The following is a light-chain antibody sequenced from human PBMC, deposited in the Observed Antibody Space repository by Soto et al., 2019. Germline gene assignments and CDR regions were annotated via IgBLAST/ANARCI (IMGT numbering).Light chain of an antibody. V-gene: IGKV1-39*01. CDR3: QQSYSTPQT. CDR1: QSISSY. J-gene: IGKJ2*01. CDR2: AAS. Sequence: DIQMTQSPSSLSASVGDRVTITCRASQSISSYLNWYQQKPGKAPKLLIYAASSLQSGVPSRFSSSRSGTDFTLTISSLQPEDFATYYCQQSYSTPQTFGQGNKLEIK.